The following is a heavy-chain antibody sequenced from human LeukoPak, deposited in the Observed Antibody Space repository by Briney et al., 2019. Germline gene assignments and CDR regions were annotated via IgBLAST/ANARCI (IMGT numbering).Heavy chain of an antibody. Sequence: GASVKVSCKASGYTFTSYGISWVRQAPGQGLEWMGWISAYNGNKNYAQKLRGRVTMTTDTSTSTAYMELRSLRSDDTAVYYCARDGYCSSTSCYVYYYYGMDVWGQGTTVTVSS. CDR2: ISAYNGNK. J-gene: IGHJ6*02. CDR3: ARDGYCSSTSCYVYYYYGMDV. CDR1: GYTFTSYG. V-gene: IGHV1-18*01. D-gene: IGHD2-2*01.